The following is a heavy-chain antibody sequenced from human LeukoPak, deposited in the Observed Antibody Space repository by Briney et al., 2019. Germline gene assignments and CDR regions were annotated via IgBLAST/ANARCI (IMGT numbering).Heavy chain of an antibody. CDR2: IYNSGST. CDR3: AREIYVVREIVIPSYCDY. J-gene: IGHJ4*02. D-gene: IGHD3-10*01. Sequence: SETLSLTCTVSGGSLSSGGYYWRWIRQHPGKGLEWIGYIYNSGSTYYNPPLKSRVTISVDTSKNQFSLKLSSVTAADTAVYYCAREIYVVREIVIPSYCDYWGQGTLVTVSS. V-gene: IGHV4-31*03. CDR1: GGSLSSGGYY.